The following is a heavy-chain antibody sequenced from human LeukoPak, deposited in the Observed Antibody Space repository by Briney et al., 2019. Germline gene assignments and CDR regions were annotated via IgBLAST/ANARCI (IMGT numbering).Heavy chain of an antibody. J-gene: IGHJ4*02. CDR1: GFTVSSDY. CDR2: ISSGGST. Sequence: PGGSLRLSCAASGFTVSSDYMGWVRQAPEKGLEWVSLISSGGSTYYADSLKGRFTISRDNSKNTLYLQMNSLRAEDTAVYYCGRVGDGNNDNYWGQGTLVTVSS. V-gene: IGHV3-66*01. D-gene: IGHD5-24*01. CDR3: GRVGDGNNDNY.